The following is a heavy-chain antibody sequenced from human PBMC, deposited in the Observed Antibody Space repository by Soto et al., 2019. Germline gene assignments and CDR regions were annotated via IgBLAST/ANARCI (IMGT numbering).Heavy chain of an antibody. J-gene: IGHJ4*02. V-gene: IGHV3-23*01. CDR1: GFTLSSYA. CDR2: ISGSGGST. D-gene: IGHD2-15*01. CDR3: AKDLVGSNADYFDY. Sequence: PGGSLRLSFAASGFTLSSYAMSGVCQAQGKGMEWVAAISGSGGSTYYADSVKGRFTISRDNSKNTLYLQMNSLRAEDAAVYYCAKDLVGSNADYFDYWGQGTLVTVSS.